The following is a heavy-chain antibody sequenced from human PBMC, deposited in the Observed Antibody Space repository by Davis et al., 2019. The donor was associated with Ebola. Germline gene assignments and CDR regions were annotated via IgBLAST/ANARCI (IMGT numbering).Heavy chain of an antibody. Sequence: GESLKTHRAAPGFTFRSYATSRVRQAPGKRLERPPAISGSRCRTAYADSVKGRLTISSDNSKNTLYLQLNSVGAEDMARYFCVRENLGTSTIIYSYGMDVWGQGTTVTVSS. CDR3: VRENLGTSTIIYSYGMDV. V-gene: IGHV3-23*01. J-gene: IGHJ6*02. CDR2: ISGSRCRT. D-gene: IGHD1-26*01. CDR1: GFTFRSYA.